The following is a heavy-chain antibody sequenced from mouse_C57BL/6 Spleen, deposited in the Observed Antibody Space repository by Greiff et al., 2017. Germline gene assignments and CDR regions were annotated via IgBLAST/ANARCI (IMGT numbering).Heavy chain of an antibody. CDR2: IRNKANGYTT. CDR1: GFTFTDYY. V-gene: IGHV7-3*01. D-gene: IGHD1-1*01. J-gene: IGHJ4*01. CDR3: ARYRDYGAMDY. Sequence: EVHLVESGGGLVQPGGSLSLSCAASGFTFTDYYMSWVRQPPGKALEWLGFIRNKANGYTTEYSASVKGRFTISRDNFQSILYLQMNALRAEDSATYYCARYRDYGAMDYWGQGTSVTVSS.